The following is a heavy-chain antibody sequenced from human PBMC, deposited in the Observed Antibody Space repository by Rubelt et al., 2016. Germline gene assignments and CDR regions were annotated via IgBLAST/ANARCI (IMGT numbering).Heavy chain of an antibody. CDR2: IFYSWGT. CDR3: SRRNGEPIDY. J-gene: IGHJ4*02. D-gene: IGHD3-10*01. CDR1: GGSLSRSSYY. V-gene: IGHV4-39*01. Sequence: QLQLQESGPGLVKPSETLSLTCAVSGGSLSRSSYYWNLIRQPPGKGLEWIGSIFYSWGTYSHPSLKISVTKSLDTSKNQYSRKVRCVTAADTAGYYCSRRNGEPIDYWGQGTLVTVSS.